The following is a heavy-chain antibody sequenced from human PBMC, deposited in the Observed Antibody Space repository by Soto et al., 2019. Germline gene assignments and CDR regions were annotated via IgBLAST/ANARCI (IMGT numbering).Heavy chain of an antibody. D-gene: IGHD5-18*01. J-gene: IGHJ6*02. V-gene: IGHV5-10-1*01. CDR3: ARHVDTAMVPDYYYYGMDV. Sequence: PGESLKISCKGSGYSFTSYWISWVRQMPGKGLEWMGRIDPSDSYTNYSPSFQGHVTISADKSISTAYLQWSSLKASDTAMYYCARHVDTAMVPDYYYYGMDVWGQGTTVTAP. CDR2: IDPSDSYT. CDR1: GYSFTSYW.